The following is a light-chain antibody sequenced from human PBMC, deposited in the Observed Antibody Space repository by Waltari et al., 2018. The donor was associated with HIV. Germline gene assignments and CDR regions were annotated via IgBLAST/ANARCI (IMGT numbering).Light chain of an antibody. CDR1: SSDIGYFNS. J-gene: IGLJ2*01. V-gene: IGLV2-8*01. CDR2: DVN. CDR3: AADAGNNIVI. Sequence: QSAPPQPPSASGSHCPSVALSCTGTSSDIGYFNSISWYQQHPGKAPKLLISDVNKRPSGVPDRFSASKSGSTASLTVSGLLAEDEADYYCAADAGNNIVIFGGGTKVTV.